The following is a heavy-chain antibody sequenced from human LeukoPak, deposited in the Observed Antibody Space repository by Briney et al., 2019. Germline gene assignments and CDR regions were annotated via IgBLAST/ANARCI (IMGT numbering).Heavy chain of an antibody. CDR1: GGTFSSYA. Sequence: SVRVSCKASGGTFSSYAISWVRQAPGQGLEWMGRIIPILGIANYAQKFQGRVTITADKSTSTAYMELSSLRSEDTAVYYCARDQIAARVFDYWGQGTLVTVSS. CDR3: ARDQIAARVFDY. V-gene: IGHV1-69*04. J-gene: IGHJ4*02. D-gene: IGHD6-6*01. CDR2: IIPILGIA.